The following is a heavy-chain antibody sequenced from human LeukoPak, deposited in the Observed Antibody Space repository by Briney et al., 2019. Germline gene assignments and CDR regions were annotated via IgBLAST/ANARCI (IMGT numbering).Heavy chain of an antibody. D-gene: IGHD6-13*01. V-gene: IGHV4-39*07. CDR1: GGSISSSSYY. CDR2: IYYSGST. CDR3: ARDRGGGSSWPDAFDT. J-gene: IGHJ3*02. Sequence: SETLSLTCTVSGGSISSSSYYWGWIRQPPGKGLEWIGSIYYSGSTYYNPSLKSRVTISVDTSKNQFSLKLSSVTAADTAVYYCARDRGGGSSWPDAFDTWGQGTMVTVSS.